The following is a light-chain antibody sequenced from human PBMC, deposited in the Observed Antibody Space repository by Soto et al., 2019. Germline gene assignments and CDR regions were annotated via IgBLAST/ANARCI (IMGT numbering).Light chain of an antibody. CDR2: DIS. V-gene: IGLV2-14*01. CDR1: SSDVGGYNY. Sequence: QSVLTQPASVSGSPGQWITISCTGTSSDVGGYNYVSWYQQHPGKAPKLMIYDISNRTSGVSNRFSGSKSGNTASLTIYGLQAEDDADYYCCSYTSSSTLYVFGTGTKLTVL. CDR3: CSYTSSSTLYV. J-gene: IGLJ1*01.